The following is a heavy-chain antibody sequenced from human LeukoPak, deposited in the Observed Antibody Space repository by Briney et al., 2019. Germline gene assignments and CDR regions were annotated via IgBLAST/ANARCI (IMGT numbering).Heavy chain of an antibody. CDR1: GYTFTSYG. V-gene: IGHV1-18*01. D-gene: IGHD3-22*01. CDR3: ARAPKDVYYYSSGYYLGDWFDP. J-gene: IGHJ5*02. Sequence: ASVKVSCKASGYTFTSYGISWVRQAPGQGGEGMGWISAYNGNTNYAQKPQGRVTMTTDTSTSTAYTEIRSLRYDDTAVYYCARAPKDVYYYSSGYYLGDWFDPWGQGTLVTVSS. CDR2: ISAYNGNT.